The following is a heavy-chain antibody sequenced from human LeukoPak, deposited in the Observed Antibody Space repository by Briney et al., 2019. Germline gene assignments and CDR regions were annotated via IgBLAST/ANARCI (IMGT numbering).Heavy chain of an antibody. CDR3: ARPRYCSSISCYFHAFDV. CDR1: GFNFNTYW. V-gene: IGHV3-7*01. CDR2: IKEDGSEE. Sequence: PGGSLRLSCVASGFNFNTYWMTWVRQAPGKGLEWVANIKEDGSEEYYVDSVKGRFTISRDNAKNSMYLQMDSLRADDTAMYYCARPRYCSSISCYFHAFDVWGQGTMVTVSS. J-gene: IGHJ3*01. D-gene: IGHD2-2*01.